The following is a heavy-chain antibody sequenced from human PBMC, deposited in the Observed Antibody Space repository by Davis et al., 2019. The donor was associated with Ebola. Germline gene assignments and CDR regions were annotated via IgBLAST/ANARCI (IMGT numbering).Heavy chain of an antibody. CDR1: GLTFESYW. D-gene: IGHD7-27*01. Sequence: GESLKLSCAASGLTFESYWMTWVRQAPGKGLEWVAVSWNDGSQEHYADSVKGRFIISRDNAKKTLFLQMNSLRAEDTAVYYCARDRLAWGLGPNDSWGQGTLVIVSS. V-gene: IGHV3-33*08. CDR3: ARDRLAWGLGPNDS. J-gene: IGHJ5*01. CDR2: SWNDGSQE.